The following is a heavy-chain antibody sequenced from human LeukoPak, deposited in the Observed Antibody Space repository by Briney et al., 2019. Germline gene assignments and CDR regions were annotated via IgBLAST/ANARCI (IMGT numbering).Heavy chain of an antibody. CDR2: IYHSGST. J-gene: IGHJ4*02. CDR1: GYSISSGYY. V-gene: IGHV4-38-2*02. D-gene: IGHD5-12*01. Sequence: SETLSLTCTVSGYSISSGYYWGWIRQPPGKGLEWIGSIYHSGSTYYNPSLKSRVTISVDTPKNQFSLKLSSVTAADTAVYYCATVVRRNSGYGENDNWGQGTLVTASS. CDR3: ATVVRRNSGYGENDN.